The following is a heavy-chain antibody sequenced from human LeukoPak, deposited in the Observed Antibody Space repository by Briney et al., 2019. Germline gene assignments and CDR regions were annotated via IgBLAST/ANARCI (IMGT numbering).Heavy chain of an antibody. Sequence: GGSLRLSCAASGCTFSSYAMRWVRQAPGKGLEWVSAISGSGGSTYYADSVKGRFTISRDNSKNTLYLQMNSLRAEDTAVYYCAKVPIDYYDSSGYFSGGNYWGQGTLVTVSS. V-gene: IGHV3-23*01. CDR2: ISGSGGST. J-gene: IGHJ4*02. CDR1: GCTFSSYA. D-gene: IGHD3-22*01. CDR3: AKVPIDYYDSSGYFSGGNY.